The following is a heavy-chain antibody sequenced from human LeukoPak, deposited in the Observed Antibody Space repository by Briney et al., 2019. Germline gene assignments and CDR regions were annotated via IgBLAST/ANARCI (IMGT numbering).Heavy chain of an antibody. CDR3: ARDADIVATIYGDSEGWFDP. V-gene: IGHV1-2*02. Sequence: ASVTVSFKGSGYTFTVYYMHWVRQAPGQGIEWMGWINTNSGGTNYEQKFQGRVTMTRDTSISTAYMELSRLRSDDTAVYYCARDADIVATIYGDSEGWFDPGGQGTLATVS. D-gene: IGHD5-12*01. CDR2: INTNSGGT. J-gene: IGHJ5*02. CDR1: GYTFTVYY.